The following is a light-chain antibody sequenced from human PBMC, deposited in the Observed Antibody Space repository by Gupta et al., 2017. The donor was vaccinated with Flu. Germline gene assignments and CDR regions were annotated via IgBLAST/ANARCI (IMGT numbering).Light chain of an antibody. CDR3: LLTYSGGGEV. Sequence: QRTAGQDPRTLISSTTKTHSWTTARFSGSLLGGKAALTLSGAQPEDEAEYYCLLTYSGGGEVFGGGTRLTVL. V-gene: IGLV7-46*01. CDR2: STT. J-gene: IGLJ3*02.